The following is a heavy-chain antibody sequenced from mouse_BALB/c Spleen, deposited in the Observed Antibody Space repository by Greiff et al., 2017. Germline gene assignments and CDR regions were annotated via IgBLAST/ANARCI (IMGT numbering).Heavy chain of an antibody. CDR3: ARGGYDGIYYYAMDY. J-gene: IGHJ4*01. D-gene: IGHD2-2*01. V-gene: IGHV2-9*02. CDR1: GFSLTSYG. Sequence: VKLMESGPGLVAPSQSLSITCTVSGFSLTSYGVHWVRQPPGKGLEWLGVIWAGGSTNYNSALMSRLSISKDNSKSQVFLKMNSLQTDDTAMYYCARGGYDGIYYYAMDYWGQGTSVTVSS. CDR2: IWAGGST.